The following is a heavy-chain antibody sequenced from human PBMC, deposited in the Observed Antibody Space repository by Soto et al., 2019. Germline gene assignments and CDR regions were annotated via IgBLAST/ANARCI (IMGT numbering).Heavy chain of an antibody. Sequence: QVQLVQSGAEVKKPGASVKVSCKASGYTFTTYDISWVRQAPGQGLEWMGRISTYNGDTNYPQSLQGRLTMTTDTSTATAYMELMSLGSDDTAVYYCARDPYHVLKVNAPNRYGMDVWGQGTTVTVSS. D-gene: IGHD3-10*02. CDR3: ARDPYHVLKVNAPNRYGMDV. V-gene: IGHV1-18*01. J-gene: IGHJ6*02. CDR2: ISTYNGDT. CDR1: GYTFTTYD.